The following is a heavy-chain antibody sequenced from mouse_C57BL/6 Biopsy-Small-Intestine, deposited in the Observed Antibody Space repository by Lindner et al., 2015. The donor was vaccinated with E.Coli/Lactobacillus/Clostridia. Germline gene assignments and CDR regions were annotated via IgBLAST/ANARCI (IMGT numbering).Heavy chain of an antibody. V-gene: IGHV1-81*01. J-gene: IGHJ4*01. D-gene: IGHD2-2*01. CDR2: IMPILGSA. Sequence: SVKVSCKTSGGTFQLLCFQLGATGPWTRALSGMGGIMPILGSANYAQKFRDRVTITADESTRTAYLELSSLTSDDTAVYYCARHHPGIAYHDSRGYDWALDYWGQGTLVTVSA. CDR3: ARHHPGIAYHDSRGYDWALDY. CDR1: GGTFQLLC.